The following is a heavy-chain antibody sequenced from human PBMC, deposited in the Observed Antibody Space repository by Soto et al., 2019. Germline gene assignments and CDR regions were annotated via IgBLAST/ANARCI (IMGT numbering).Heavy chain of an antibody. V-gene: IGHV3-72*01. J-gene: IGHJ4*02. D-gene: IGHD4-17*01. CDR3: ARQYYGELDF. Sequence: GGSLRLSCTSSGFTFSGDYMAWVRQAPGQGLEWVGRIANKANSYTTQYAASVKGRFTISRDESKNSLYLQMDSLKTEDTAVYYCARQYYGELDFWGQGALVTVSS. CDR1: GFTFSGDY. CDR2: IANKANSYTT.